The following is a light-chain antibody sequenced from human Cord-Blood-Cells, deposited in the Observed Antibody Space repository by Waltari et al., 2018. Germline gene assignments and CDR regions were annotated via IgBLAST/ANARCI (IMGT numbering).Light chain of an antibody. CDR1: SSDVGGYNY. Sequence: QSALTQPASVSGSPGQSITISCTGTSSDVGGYNYVSWYQQHPGKAPKLMIYDVSNRPAGVSNRFAGSKCGNTASLTISGLQAEDEADYYCSSYTRSSTRVFGGGTKLTVL. CDR3: SSYTRSSTRV. V-gene: IGLV2-14*01. CDR2: DVS. J-gene: IGLJ3*02.